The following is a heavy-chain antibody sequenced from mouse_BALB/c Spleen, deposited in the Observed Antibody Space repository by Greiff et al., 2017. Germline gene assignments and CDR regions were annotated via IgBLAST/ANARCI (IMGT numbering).Heavy chain of an antibody. CDR2: ISSGGSYT. J-gene: IGHJ2*01. D-gene: IGHD1-1*01. Sequence: DVMLVESGGDLVKPGGSLKLSCAASGFTFSSYGMSWVRQTPDKRLEWVATISSGGSYTYYPDSVKGRFTISRDNAKNTLYLQMSSLKSEDTAMYYCARQEVLRYSHLDYWGQGTTLTVSS. CDR3: ARQEVLRYSHLDY. V-gene: IGHV5-6*02. CDR1: GFTFSSYG.